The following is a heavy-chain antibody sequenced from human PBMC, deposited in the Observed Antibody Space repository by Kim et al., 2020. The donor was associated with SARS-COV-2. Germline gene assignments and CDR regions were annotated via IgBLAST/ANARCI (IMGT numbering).Heavy chain of an antibody. CDR1: GGTFSSYA. Sequence: SVKVSCKASGGTFSSYAISWVRQAPGQGLEWMGGIIPIFGTANYAQKFQGRVTITADESTSTAYMELSSLRSEDTAVYYCARYCSSTSCYMAVADVWGQGTTVTVSS. V-gene: IGHV1-69*13. D-gene: IGHD2-2*02. CDR2: IIPIFGTA. CDR3: ARYCSSTSCYMAVADV. J-gene: IGHJ6*02.